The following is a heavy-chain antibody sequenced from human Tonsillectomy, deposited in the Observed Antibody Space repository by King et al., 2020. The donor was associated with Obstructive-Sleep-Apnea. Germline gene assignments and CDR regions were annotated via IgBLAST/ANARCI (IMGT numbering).Heavy chain of an antibody. Sequence: VQLQESGPGLVKPSQTLSLTCTVSCGSISSGDYYWSWIRQPPGNGLEWIGYIYYSGSTYSNPSLKSRVTISLDTAQNQFSLKLSSVTAADTAVYYCASEDSYGYGGGYYFDYWGQGTLVTVSS. CDR3: ASEDSYGYGGGYYFDY. CDR1: CGSISSGDYY. J-gene: IGHJ4*02. D-gene: IGHD5-18*01. CDR2: IYYSGST. V-gene: IGHV4-30-4*01.